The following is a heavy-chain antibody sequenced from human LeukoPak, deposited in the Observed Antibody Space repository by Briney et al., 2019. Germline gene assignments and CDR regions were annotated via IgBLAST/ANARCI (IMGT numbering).Heavy chain of an antibody. J-gene: IGHJ4*02. V-gene: IGHV3-15*01. CDR2: IRSKTDGGTT. D-gene: IGHD6-19*01. Sequence: NAGGSLRLSCAASGFTFSNAWMSWVRQAPGKGLEWVGRIRSKTDGGTTDYAAPVKGRFTISRDDSKNTLYLQMNSLKIEDTAVYYCTTGYSGGWDGFDCWGQGTLVTVSS. CDR1: GFTFSNAW. CDR3: TTGYSGGWDGFDC.